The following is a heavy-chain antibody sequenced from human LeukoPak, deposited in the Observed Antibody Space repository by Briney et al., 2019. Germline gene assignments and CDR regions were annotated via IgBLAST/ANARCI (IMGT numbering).Heavy chain of an antibody. V-gene: IGHV3-7*01. J-gene: IGHJ1*01. Sequence: GGSLRLSCAASGFTFSSYWMSWVRQTPGKGLEWVANINKDGSEKFYRDSVRGRFTISRDNAKNALSLQMNSLSGEDTAVYHCARDLVVRLPEYFQMWRRGTLLRVPS. CDR3: ARDLVVRLPEYFQM. CDR1: GFTFSSYW. D-gene: IGHD3-10*01. CDR2: INKDGSEK.